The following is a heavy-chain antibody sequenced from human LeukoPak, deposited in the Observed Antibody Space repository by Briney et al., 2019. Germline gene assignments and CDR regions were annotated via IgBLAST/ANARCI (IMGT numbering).Heavy chain of an antibody. CDR1: GGSISNYY. Sequence: PSETLSLTCTVSGGSISNYYWSWIRQPPGKGLEWIGYIYYSGSTNYNPSLKSRVTISVDTSKNQFSLKLSSVTAADTAVYYCARGREWEPKVFDYWGQGTLVTVSS. V-gene: IGHV4-59*01. CDR3: ARGREWEPKVFDY. D-gene: IGHD1-26*01. J-gene: IGHJ4*02. CDR2: IYYSGST.